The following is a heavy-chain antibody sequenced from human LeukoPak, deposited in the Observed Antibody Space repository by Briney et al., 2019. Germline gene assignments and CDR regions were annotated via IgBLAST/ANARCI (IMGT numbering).Heavy chain of an antibody. D-gene: IGHD3-16*01. CDR2: ISGSGGST. V-gene: IGHV3-23*01. Sequence: GGTLRLSCAASGFTFSSYGMSWVRQAPGKGLEWVSAISGSGGSTYYADSVKGRFTISRDNSKNTLYLQMNSLRAEDTAVYYCAKGGRQSDAFDIWGQGTMVTVSS. CDR1: GFTFSSYG. CDR3: AKGGRQSDAFDI. J-gene: IGHJ3*02.